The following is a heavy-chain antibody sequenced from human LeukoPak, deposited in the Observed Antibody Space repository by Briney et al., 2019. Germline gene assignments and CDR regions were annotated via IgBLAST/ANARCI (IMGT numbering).Heavy chain of an antibody. D-gene: IGHD6-13*01. V-gene: IGHV3-13*01. CDR2: IGTAGAK. CDR1: GITFSTSD. Sequence: GGSLRLSCEASGITFSTSDMHWVRQAPGKGLEWVSVIGTAGAKYYADSVKGGFTISRENAKNSLYLQMNSLRAGDTAVYYCARGSVRVGMDVWGQGTTVTVPS. CDR3: ARGSVRVGMDV. J-gene: IGHJ6*02.